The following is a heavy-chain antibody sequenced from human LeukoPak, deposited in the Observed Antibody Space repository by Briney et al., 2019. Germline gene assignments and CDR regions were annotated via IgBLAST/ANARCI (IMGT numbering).Heavy chain of an antibody. Sequence: GGSLRLSCAVSGFTSSSYWMSWVRQAPGKGLEWVANIKQDGSEKYYVDSVKGRFTISRDNAKNSLYLQMNSPRAEDTAVYYCARAPYCIGGSCRFDYWGQGTLVTVSS. CDR3: ARAPYCIGGSCRFDY. CDR1: GFTSSSYW. CDR2: IKQDGSEK. V-gene: IGHV3-7*03. D-gene: IGHD2-15*01. J-gene: IGHJ4*02.